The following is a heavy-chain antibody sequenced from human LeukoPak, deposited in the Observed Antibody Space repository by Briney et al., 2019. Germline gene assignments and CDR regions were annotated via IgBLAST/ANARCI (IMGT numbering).Heavy chain of an antibody. J-gene: IGHJ6*03. CDR3: ARDSTYYYYTDV. CDR1: GYTFTGYY. Sequence: GASVNVSCKASGYTFTGYYMHWVRQAPGQGLEWMGWINPNSGGTNYAQKFQGRVTMTRDTSISTVYMELSRLRSDDTAVYYCARDSTYYYYTDVWGKGTTVTVSS. CDR2: INPNSGGT. V-gene: IGHV1-2*02.